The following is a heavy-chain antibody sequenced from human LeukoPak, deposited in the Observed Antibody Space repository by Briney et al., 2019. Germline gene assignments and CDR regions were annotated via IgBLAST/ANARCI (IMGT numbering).Heavy chain of an antibody. J-gene: IGHJ4*02. V-gene: IGHV4-59*01. Sequence: SETLSLTCTVSGGSFSTYYWSWIRQPPGKGLEWIGYINYSGSTTYSPSLKSRVTISVDASKSQFSLKLTSVTAADTAVYYCARGIKARLGEAPAYWGQGTLVTVSS. D-gene: IGHD3-10*01. CDR3: ARGIKARLGEAPAY. CDR1: GGSFSTYY. CDR2: INYSGST.